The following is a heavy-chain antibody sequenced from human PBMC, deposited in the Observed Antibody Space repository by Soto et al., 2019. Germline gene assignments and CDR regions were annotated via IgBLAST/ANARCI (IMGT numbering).Heavy chain of an antibody. CDR1: GFTFDDYA. CDR3: AKDIRNGDYVGDDAFDI. D-gene: IGHD4-17*01. CDR2: ISWNSGSI. J-gene: IGHJ3*02. Sequence: EVQLVASGGGLVQPGRSLRLSCAASGFTFDDYAMHWVRQAPGKGLEWVSGISWNSGSIGYADSVKGRFTISRDNAKNSLYVQMSILRAEATALYSCAKDIRNGDYVGDDAFDIWGQGTMVIVSS. V-gene: IGHV3-9*01.